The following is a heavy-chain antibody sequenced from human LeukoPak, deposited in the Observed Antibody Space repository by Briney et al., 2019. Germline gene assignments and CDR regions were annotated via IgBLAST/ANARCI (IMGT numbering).Heavy chain of an antibody. CDR2: INPNSGGT. J-gene: IGHJ4*02. D-gene: IGHD2-15*01. V-gene: IGHV1-2*02. CDR1: GYTFTGYY. Sequence: VASVKVSCKASGYTFTGYYMHWVRQAPGQGLEWMGWINPNSGGTNYAQKFQGRVTMTRDTSISTAYMELSRLRSDDTAVSYCASRYCSGGSCYDGVVYWGQGTLVTVSS. CDR3: ASRYCSGGSCYDGVVY.